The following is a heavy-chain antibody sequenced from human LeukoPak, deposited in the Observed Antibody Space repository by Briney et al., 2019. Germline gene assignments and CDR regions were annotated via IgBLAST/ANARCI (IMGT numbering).Heavy chain of an antibody. CDR1: GFTFSRYS. Sequence: GSLKLSCAASGFTFSRYSMYWGRPAPGKGLEWGAVISYDGSNKYYADSVKGRFTISRDNSKNTLYLQMNSLRAEDTAVYYCARDARTVGITMIVVGFDYWGQGTLVTVSS. V-gene: IGHV3-30*04. D-gene: IGHD3-22*01. CDR3: ARDARTVGITMIVVGFDY. J-gene: IGHJ4*02. CDR2: ISYDGSNK.